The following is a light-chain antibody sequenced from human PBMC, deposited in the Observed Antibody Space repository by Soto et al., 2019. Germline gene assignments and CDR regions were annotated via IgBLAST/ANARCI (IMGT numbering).Light chain of an antibody. CDR1: GSDVGRYDF. J-gene: IGLJ3*02. Sequence: QSALTQPPSASGSPGQSVTISCTGTGSDVGRYDFVSWYQQVPGKAPKLVIFEVTRRPSGAPARFSGSKSGNTASLTVSGLQAEDEADYYCTSYAGDNTWVFGGGTKLTVL. V-gene: IGLV2-8*01. CDR3: TSYAGDNTWV. CDR2: EVT.